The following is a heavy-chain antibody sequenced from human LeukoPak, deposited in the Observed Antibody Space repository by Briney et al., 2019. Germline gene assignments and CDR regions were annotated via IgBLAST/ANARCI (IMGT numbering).Heavy chain of an antibody. CDR1: GVSITSDTYC. Sequence: PSQTLSHTCAVSGVSITSDTYCWSWIRQPPGKGLEWIGYILHSGSTYYNPSLKSRVTISIDTSKSQFSLKLSSVTAADTAVYYCARTRDFWSGYFDYWGQGTLVTVSS. J-gene: IGHJ4*02. V-gene: IGHV4-30-2*01. D-gene: IGHD3-3*01. CDR2: ILHSGST. CDR3: ARTRDFWSGYFDY.